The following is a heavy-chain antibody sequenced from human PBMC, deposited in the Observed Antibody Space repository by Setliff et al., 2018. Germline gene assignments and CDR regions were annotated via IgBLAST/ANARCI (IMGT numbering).Heavy chain of an antibody. CDR2: IIPIFGTT. CDR1: GGTFNTYA. CDR3: ARDFLGIHIDHGNALDDY. V-gene: IGHV1-69*13. D-gene: IGHD4-17*01. Sequence: GASVKVSCKAFGGTFNTYAISWVRQAPGQGLEWMGGIIPIFGTTNYAQKFQGRVTITADESTSTAYMELSSLRSEDTAVYYCARDFLGIHIDHGNALDDYWGQGTLVTVSS. J-gene: IGHJ4*02.